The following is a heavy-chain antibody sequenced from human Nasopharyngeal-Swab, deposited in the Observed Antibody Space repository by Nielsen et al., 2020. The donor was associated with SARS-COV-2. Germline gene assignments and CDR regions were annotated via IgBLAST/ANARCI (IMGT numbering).Heavy chain of an antibody. J-gene: IGHJ5*01. Sequence: RQAPGKGLQWIGETNHRGTTSYNPSLKSRVTISADTSKNQFSLNLSSVTAADTAVYYCARGLVDVNMMLVVIGFSYWLDSWGQGTLVTVSS. D-gene: IGHD3-22*01. CDR2: TNHRGTT. CDR3: ARGLVDVNMMLVVIGFSYWLDS. V-gene: IGHV4-34*01.